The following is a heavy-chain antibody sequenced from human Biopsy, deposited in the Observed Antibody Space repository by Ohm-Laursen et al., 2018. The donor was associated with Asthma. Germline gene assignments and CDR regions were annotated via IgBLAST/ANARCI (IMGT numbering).Heavy chain of an antibody. V-gene: IGHV3-23*01. CDR3: AKVAGTYYYDSTGYPGVDY. CDR2: ISGGGGLQ. CDR1: GFTFSSYA. J-gene: IGHJ4*02. D-gene: IGHD3-22*01. Sequence: SLRLSCAASGFTFSSYALTWVRQDPGQGLEWVSGISGGGGLQYYADSVKGRFTISRDNSKNTLYLQMNSLRAEDTARYYCAKVAGTYYYDSTGYPGVDYWGQGTPVTVSS.